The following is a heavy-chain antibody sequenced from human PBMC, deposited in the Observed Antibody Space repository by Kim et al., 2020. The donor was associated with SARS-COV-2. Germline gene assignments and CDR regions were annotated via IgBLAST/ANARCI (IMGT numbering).Heavy chain of an antibody. CDR2: IYWDDDK. V-gene: IGHV2-5*02. D-gene: IGHD7-27*01. CDR1: AFSLSTSGVG. J-gene: IGHJ4*02. CDR3: AHSPSNWGSFDY. Sequence: SGPTLVKSTQTLTLTCTVSAFSLSTSGVGVGWIRQPPGKALEWLALIYWDDDKRYSPSLNSRLTITKDTSKNQVALTMTNMDPVDTATYYCAHSPSNWGSFDYWGQGVLVTVSS.